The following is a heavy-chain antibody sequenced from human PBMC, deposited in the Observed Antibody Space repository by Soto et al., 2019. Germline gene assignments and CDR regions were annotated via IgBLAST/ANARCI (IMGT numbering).Heavy chain of an antibody. CDR2: ISYDGINK. J-gene: IGHJ4*02. Sequence: QVQLVESGGGVVQPGRSLRLSCAASGFTFSDRGMHWVRQAPGKGLEWVAIISYDGINKYYIDSVKGRFTISSDNSKNTLYLQMVSQRGDDACFYYCAMPTDYNSGWFGLVNYLGQGTLVPVSS. V-gene: IGHV3-30*03. D-gene: IGHD3-10*01. CDR3: AMPTDYNSGWFGLVNY. CDR1: GFTFSDRG.